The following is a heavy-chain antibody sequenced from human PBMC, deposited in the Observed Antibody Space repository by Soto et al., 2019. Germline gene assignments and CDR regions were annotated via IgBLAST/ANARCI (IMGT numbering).Heavy chain of an antibody. Sequence: SETLSLTCAVYAGPFSHYYWNWIRQSPGKGLEWIGKIKHSGSSNYNPSLRSRASISVDMSKNQFSLRLTSVTAADTAVYYCARGGSSDWQVALDIWGQGTMVT. CDR2: IKHSGSS. CDR3: ARGGSSDWQVALDI. CDR1: AGPFSHYY. V-gene: IGHV4-34*01. J-gene: IGHJ3*02. D-gene: IGHD6-19*01.